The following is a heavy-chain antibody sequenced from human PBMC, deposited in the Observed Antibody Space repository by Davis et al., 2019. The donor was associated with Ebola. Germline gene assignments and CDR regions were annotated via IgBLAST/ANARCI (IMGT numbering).Heavy chain of an antibody. CDR3: ARDGLINDFWSGYYYYYGMDV. CDR2: ISSSGSTI. J-gene: IGHJ6*02. V-gene: IGHV3-11*04. Sequence: GESLKISCAASGFTFSDYYMSWIRQAPGKGLEWVSYISSSGSTIYYADSVKGRFTISRDNAKNSLYLQMNSLRAEDTAVYYCARDGLINDFWSGYYYYYGMDVWGQGTTVTVSS. CDR1: GFTFSDYY. D-gene: IGHD3-3*01.